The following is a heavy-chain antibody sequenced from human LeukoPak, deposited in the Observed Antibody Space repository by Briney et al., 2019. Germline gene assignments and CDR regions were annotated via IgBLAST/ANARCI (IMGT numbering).Heavy chain of an antibody. CDR1: GYSFTSHW. J-gene: IGHJ5*02. D-gene: IGHD6-13*01. Sequence: GESLKISCKGSGYGSGYSFTSHWIAWVRQMPGKGLEWMGIIYPRDSNTIYSPSFQGQVTISVDTSINTAYLQWISLRASDTAMYYCARHPIAAGGAYNWFDPWGQGTLVTVSS. CDR2: IYPRDSNT. V-gene: IGHV5-51*01. CDR3: ARHPIAAGGAYNWFDP.